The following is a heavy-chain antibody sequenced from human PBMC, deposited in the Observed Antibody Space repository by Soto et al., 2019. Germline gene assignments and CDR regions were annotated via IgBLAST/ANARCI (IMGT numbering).Heavy chain of an antibody. CDR1: GGSISSGGYS. Sequence: SETLSLTCAVSGGSISSGGYSWSWIRQPPGKGMEWIGYIYHSGSTYYNPSLKSRVTISVDTSKNQFSLKLSSVTAADTAVYYCARPGNYGSGSYLYYLDYWGQGALVTVSS. J-gene: IGHJ4*02. CDR3: ARPGNYGSGSYLYYLDY. V-gene: IGHV4-30-2*03. D-gene: IGHD3-10*01. CDR2: IYHSGST.